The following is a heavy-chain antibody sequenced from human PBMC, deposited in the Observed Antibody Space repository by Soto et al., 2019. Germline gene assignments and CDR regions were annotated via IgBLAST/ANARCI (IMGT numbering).Heavy chain of an antibody. CDR2: IKSKTDGGTT. CDR3: TTDRGVAVAGPGYNWFDP. J-gene: IGHJ5*02. CDR1: GFTFSNAW. V-gene: IGHV3-15*01. Sequence: GGSLRLSCAASGFTFSNAWMSWVRQAPGKGLEWVGRIKSKTDGGTTDYAAPVKGRFTISRDDSKNTLYLQMNSLKTEDTAVYYCTTDRGVAVAGPGYNWFDPWGQGSLVTVSS. D-gene: IGHD6-19*01.